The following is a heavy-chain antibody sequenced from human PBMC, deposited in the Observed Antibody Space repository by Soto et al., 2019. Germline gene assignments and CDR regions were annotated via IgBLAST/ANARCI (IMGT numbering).Heavy chain of an antibody. CDR3: ARENIALGSVAQNWFDP. J-gene: IGHJ5*02. CDR1: GGTFSSYA. CDR2: IIPIFGTA. D-gene: IGHD5-12*01. V-gene: IGHV1-69*13. Sequence: ASVKVSCKASGGTFSSYAISWVRQAPGQGLEWMGGIIPIFGTANYAQKFQGRVTITADESTSTAYMELSSLRSEDTAVYYCARENIALGSVAQNWFDPWGQGTLVTVSS.